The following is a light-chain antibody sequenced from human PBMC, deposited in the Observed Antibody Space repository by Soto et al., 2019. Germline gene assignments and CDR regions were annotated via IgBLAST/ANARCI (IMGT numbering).Light chain of an antibody. Sequence: DIQMTQSPSSLSASVGDRVTITCQASQDISNYLNWYQQKPGKGPKLLIYDASNLETGVPSRFSGSESGTDFTSTICSLQPEDIASYYCQQDDKFSPFTCGPGTKVDIK. V-gene: IGKV1-33*01. CDR1: QDISNY. CDR2: DAS. J-gene: IGKJ3*01. CDR3: QQDDKFSPFT.